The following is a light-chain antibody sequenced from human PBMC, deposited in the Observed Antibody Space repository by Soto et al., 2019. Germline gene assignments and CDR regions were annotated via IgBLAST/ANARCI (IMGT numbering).Light chain of an antibody. CDR2: DAS. J-gene: IGKJ4*01. CDR1: QSVSSY. CDR3: QQRSNWLT. Sequence: EIVLTQSPATLSLSPGERATLSCRASQSVSSYLAWYQQKPGQAPRLLIYDASSRATGIPARFSGIGSGTDFTLTISSLEPEDFAVYYCQQRSNWLTFGGGTKVAIK. V-gene: IGKV3-11*01.